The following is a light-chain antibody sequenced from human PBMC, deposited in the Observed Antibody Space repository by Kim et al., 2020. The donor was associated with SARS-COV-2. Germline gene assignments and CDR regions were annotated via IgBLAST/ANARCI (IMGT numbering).Light chain of an antibody. CDR1: QSINTF. CDR2: SAS. V-gene: IGKV1-39*01. Sequence: ASVGDRVTITCRASQSINTFLKWYQQKPGKAPRLLIYSASTLHSGVPSRFSGSGSGTDFTLTIASLQPEDIATYYCQQSYSSPSYTFGQGNKLEI. CDR3: QQSYSSPSYT. J-gene: IGKJ2*01.